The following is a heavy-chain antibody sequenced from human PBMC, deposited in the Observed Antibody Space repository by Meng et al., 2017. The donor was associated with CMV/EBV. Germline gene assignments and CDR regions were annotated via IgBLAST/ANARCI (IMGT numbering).Heavy chain of an antibody. CDR2: IIPIFGTA. Sequence: SVKVSCKASGGTFSSYAISWVRQAPGQGLEWMGGIIPIFGTANYAQKFQGRVTITTDESTSTAYMELSSLRSEDTAVYYCASKIVPAAKEAYYYGMAVWGQGTTVTVSS. J-gene: IGHJ6*02. D-gene: IGHD2-2*01. CDR1: GGTFSSYA. CDR3: ASKIVPAAKEAYYYGMAV. V-gene: IGHV1-69*05.